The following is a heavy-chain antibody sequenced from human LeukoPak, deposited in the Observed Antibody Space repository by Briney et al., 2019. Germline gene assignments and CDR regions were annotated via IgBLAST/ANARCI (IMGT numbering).Heavy chain of an antibody. D-gene: IGHD3-22*01. CDR2: ISYDGSNK. Sequence: PGGSLRLSCAASGFTFRSYGMHWVRQAPGKGLEWVAVISYDGSNKYYVDSVKGRFTISRDNYKSTLYLQMNSLRAEDTTVYYCEKTEQTLYYYDTAALDYWGQGTLVTVSS. CDR3: EKTEQTLYYYDTAALDY. V-gene: IGHV3-30*18. CDR1: GFTFRSYG. J-gene: IGHJ4*02.